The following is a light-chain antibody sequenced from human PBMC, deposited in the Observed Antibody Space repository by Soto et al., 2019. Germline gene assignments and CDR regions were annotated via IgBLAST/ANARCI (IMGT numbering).Light chain of an antibody. CDR3: EDYSSSSGLT. V-gene: IGKV1-5*03. Sequence: DIQMTQSPSTLSASVGDRVTITCRASQSISSWLAWYQQKPWKAPKLLIYEASSLKSGVPSRFCGSGSATEFTLTISSLQPDDFATYYCEDYSSSSGLTFGGGTKVDIK. J-gene: IGKJ4*01. CDR1: QSISSW. CDR2: EAS.